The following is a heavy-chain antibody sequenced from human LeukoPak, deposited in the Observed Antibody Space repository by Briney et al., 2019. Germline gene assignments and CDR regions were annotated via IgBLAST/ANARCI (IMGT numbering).Heavy chain of an antibody. V-gene: IGHV1-69*05. Sequence: SVKVSCRASGGTFSSYAINWVRQAPGQGLEWMGGIIPIFGSANYAQKFQGRVTMTTDTSTSTAYMELRSLRSDDTAVYYCAGGGAYYYDSSGYQNWFDPWGQGTLVTVSS. CDR2: IIPIFGSA. CDR1: GGTFSSYA. CDR3: AGGGAYYYDSSGYQNWFDP. D-gene: IGHD3-22*01. J-gene: IGHJ5*02.